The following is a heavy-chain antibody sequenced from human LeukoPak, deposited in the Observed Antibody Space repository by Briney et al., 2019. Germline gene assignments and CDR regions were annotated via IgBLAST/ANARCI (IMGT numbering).Heavy chain of an antibody. J-gene: IGHJ4*02. CDR3: ARQTGSGLFILP. Sequence: SETLSLTCSVSGGSISSSSSYWGWIRQPPGKGLEWIGRIYYSGSSFDNPARKSRVTISVDTSKNQFSLKLSSVTAADTAVYYCARQTGSGLFILPGGQGTLVTVSS. V-gene: IGHV4-39*01. D-gene: IGHD3/OR15-3a*01. CDR1: GGSISSSSSY. CDR2: IYYSGSS.